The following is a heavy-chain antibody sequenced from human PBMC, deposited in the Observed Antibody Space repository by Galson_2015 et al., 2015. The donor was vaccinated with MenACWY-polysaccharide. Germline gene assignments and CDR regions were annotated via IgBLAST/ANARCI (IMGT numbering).Heavy chain of an antibody. Sequence: ETLSLTCTVSGGSISSYYWSWIRQPPGKALEWLAHIFSNDEKSYSTSLKSRLTISKDTSKSQVVLTMTNMDPVDTGTYYCARFSSGWEYYFDYWGQGTLVTVSS. CDR1: GGSISSYYW. D-gene: IGHD6-19*01. J-gene: IGHJ4*02. CDR3: ARFSSGWEYYFDY. CDR2: IFSNDEK. V-gene: IGHV2-26*01.